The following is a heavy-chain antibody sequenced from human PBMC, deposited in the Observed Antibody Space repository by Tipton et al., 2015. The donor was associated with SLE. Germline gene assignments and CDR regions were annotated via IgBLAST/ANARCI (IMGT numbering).Heavy chain of an antibody. V-gene: IGHV3-33*01. D-gene: IGHD2-21*02. CDR2: IRYDGSNK. J-gene: IGHJ3*02. CDR3: ARDGDIVVVTDAFDI. Sequence: SGFTFSSYGMHWVRQAPGKGLEWVAVIRYDGSNKYYADSVKGRFTISRDNSKNTLYLQMNSLRAEDTAVYYCARDGDIVVVTDAFDIWGQGTMVTVSS. CDR1: GFTFSSYG.